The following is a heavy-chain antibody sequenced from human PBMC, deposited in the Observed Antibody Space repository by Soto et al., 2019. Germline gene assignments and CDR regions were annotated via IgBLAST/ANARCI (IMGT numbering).Heavy chain of an antibody. J-gene: IGHJ6*02. CDR3: ARERQPATRQWLATYYYYGMDV. CDR2: IWYDGSNK. D-gene: IGHD6-19*01. V-gene: IGHV3-33*01. CDR1: RFTFSSYG. Sequence: QVQLVESGGGVVQPGRSLRLSCAASRFTFSSYGMHWVRQAPGKGLEWVAVIWYDGSNKYYADSVKGRFTISRDNSKNSLYLQLNRLRAEDTAVYYCARERQPATRQWLATYYYYGMDVWGQGTTVSVS.